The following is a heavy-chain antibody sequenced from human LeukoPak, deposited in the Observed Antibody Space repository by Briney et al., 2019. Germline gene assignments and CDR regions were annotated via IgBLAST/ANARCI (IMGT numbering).Heavy chain of an antibody. J-gene: IGHJ4*02. D-gene: IGHD3-16*01. Sequence: EGSLRLSSAASGFTFSDYTMNWVRQAPGKGLVWVSRINSDGSRTNYADSVKGRFTISRDNAKNTLYLQMNSLRAEDTAVYYCARDGTGEWPIGYWGQGTLVTVSS. V-gene: IGHV3-74*01. CDR2: INSDGSRT. CDR3: ARDGTGEWPIGY. CDR1: GFTFSDYT.